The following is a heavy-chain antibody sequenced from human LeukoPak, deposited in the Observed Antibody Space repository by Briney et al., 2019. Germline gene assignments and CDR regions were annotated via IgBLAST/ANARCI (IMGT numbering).Heavy chain of an antibody. CDR1: GFTFSSYA. D-gene: IGHD3-10*01. CDR2: IYSGGST. J-gene: IGHJ4*02. Sequence: GGSLRLSCAASGFTFSSYAMSWVRQAPGKGLEWVSVIYSGGSTYYADSVKGRFTISRDNSKNTLYLQMNSLRAEDTAVYYCARVPYGSGSYSPDYWGQGTLVTVSS. V-gene: IGHV3-66*01. CDR3: ARVPYGSGSYSPDY.